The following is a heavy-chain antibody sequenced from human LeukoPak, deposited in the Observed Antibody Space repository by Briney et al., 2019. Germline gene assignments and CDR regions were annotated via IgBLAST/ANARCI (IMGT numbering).Heavy chain of an antibody. CDR2: IYPGDSDT. Sequence: GESLKVSCQGSGYSFTSYWIGWVRQLPGKGLEWMGIIYPGDSDTRYSPSFQGQVTISADKSISTAYLQWSSLKASDTAMYYCARRGGSGWFPPDYWGQGTLVTVSS. CDR3: ARRGGSGWFPPDY. J-gene: IGHJ4*02. D-gene: IGHD6-19*01. CDR1: GYSFTSYW. V-gene: IGHV5-51*01.